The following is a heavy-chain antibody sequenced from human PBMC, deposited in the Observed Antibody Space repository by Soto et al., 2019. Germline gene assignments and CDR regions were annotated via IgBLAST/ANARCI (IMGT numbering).Heavy chain of an antibody. Sequence: APVKVSRKTSGYTFTIYGISWLRQTTGQGLEWMGWISAYNGNTNYAQKLQGRVTMTTDTSTSTDYMELRSLRSDDTAVYYCARVWAVAGTDVFDIWGQGTMVTVSS. CDR1: GYTFTIYG. CDR2: ISAYNGNT. J-gene: IGHJ3*02. CDR3: ARVWAVAGTDVFDI. V-gene: IGHV1-18*01. D-gene: IGHD6-19*01.